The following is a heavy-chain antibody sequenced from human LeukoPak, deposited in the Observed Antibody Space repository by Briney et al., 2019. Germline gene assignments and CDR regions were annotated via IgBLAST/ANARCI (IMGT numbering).Heavy chain of an antibody. CDR3: ARNGSPMEALLSPYYYYYMDV. CDR2: INPNSGGT. CDR1: RYTFIDYY. V-gene: IGHV1-2*02. Sequence: GASVKVSCKASRYTFIDYYIHWVRQAPGQGLEWMGWINPNSGGTNYAQKFQGRVTMTRDTSISTAYMELSRLRSDDTAVYYCARNGSPMEALLSPYYYYYMDVWGKGTTVTVSS. D-gene: IGHD2/OR15-2a*01. J-gene: IGHJ6*03.